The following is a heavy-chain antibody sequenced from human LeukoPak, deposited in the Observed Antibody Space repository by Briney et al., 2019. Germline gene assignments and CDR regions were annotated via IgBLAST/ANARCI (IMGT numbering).Heavy chain of an antibody. J-gene: IGHJ4*02. V-gene: IGHV3-49*04. CDR2: IRSKAYGGTT. CDR3: ARVFGADGYSLDY. D-gene: IGHD5-24*01. Sequence: PGGSLRLSCTASGFTFGDYAMSWVRQAPGKGLEWVGFIRSKAYGGTTEYAASVKGRFTISRDDSKNSLYLQMNSLETEDTAVYYCARVFGADGYSLDYWGQGTLVTVSS. CDR1: GFTFGDYA.